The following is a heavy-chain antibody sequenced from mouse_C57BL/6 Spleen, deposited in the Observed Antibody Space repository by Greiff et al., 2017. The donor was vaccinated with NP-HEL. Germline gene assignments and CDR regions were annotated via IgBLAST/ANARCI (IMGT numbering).Heavy chain of an antibody. CDR1: GFTFTNTY. V-gene: IGHV14-3*01. CDR2: IDPANGNT. J-gene: IGHJ1*03. Sequence: VQLQQPGAELVKPGASVKLSCTASGFTFTNTYMHWVKQRPEQGLEWIGRIDPANGNTKYAPKFQGKATITVDTSSNTAYLQLSSLTSEDTAVDYCARRGYCEEWCFDDWGTGTTVTVSA. D-gene: IGHD2-3*01. CDR3: ARRGYCEEWCFDD.